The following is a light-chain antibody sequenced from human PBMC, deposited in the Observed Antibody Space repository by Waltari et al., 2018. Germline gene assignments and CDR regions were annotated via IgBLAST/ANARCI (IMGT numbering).Light chain of an antibody. CDR2: GAS. CDR3: QQYNNWPKT. J-gene: IGKJ1*01. Sequence: EIVMTQSPATLSVSQGERATLTCRASQSVSSNLAWYQQTPGQAPRLLIYGASTRATGIPARFSGSGSGTEFTLTISSLQSEDFAVYYCQQYNNWPKTFGQGTKVEIK. CDR1: QSVSSN. V-gene: IGKV3-15*01.